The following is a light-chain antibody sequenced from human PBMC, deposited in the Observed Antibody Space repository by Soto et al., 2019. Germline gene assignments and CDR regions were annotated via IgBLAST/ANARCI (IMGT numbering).Light chain of an antibody. J-gene: IGKJ5*01. CDR2: GAS. CDR1: QSVSSD. V-gene: IGKV3-15*01. Sequence: DIVMTQSPATLSVSPGERATLSCRASQSVSSDLGWYQQKPGQAPELLIYGASTRATGVPARFSGSGSGTEFTLTISSLQSEDSAVYYCQQYNNWPPITFGQGTRLEIK. CDR3: QQYNNWPPIT.